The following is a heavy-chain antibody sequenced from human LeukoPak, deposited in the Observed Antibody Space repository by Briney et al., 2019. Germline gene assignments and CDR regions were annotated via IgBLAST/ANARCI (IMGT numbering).Heavy chain of an antibody. CDR2: IYPGGGT. CDR3: AKVIRGVGVDP. J-gene: IGHJ5*02. CDR1: GFTVSSNY. Sequence: GGSLRLSCAASGFTVSSNYMSWVRQAPGKGLQWLSIIYPGGGTKYADSVKGRFTISRDNSKNTLYLQMNSLRAEDTAVYYCAKVIRGVGVDPWGQGTLVTVSS. D-gene: IGHD3-10*01. V-gene: IGHV3-53*01.